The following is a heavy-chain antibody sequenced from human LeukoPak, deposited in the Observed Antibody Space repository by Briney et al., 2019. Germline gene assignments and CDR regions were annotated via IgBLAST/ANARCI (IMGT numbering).Heavy chain of an antibody. CDR1: GFTFSSYA. CDR3: ARGVQLERQGAFDI. CDR2: ISYDGSNK. J-gene: IGHJ3*02. D-gene: IGHD1-1*01. Sequence: PGGSLRLSCAASGFTFSSYAMHWVRQAPGKGLEWVAVISYDGSNKYYADSVKGRFTISRDNAKNSLYLQMNSLRAEDTAVYYCARGVQLERQGAFDIWGQGTMVTVSS. V-gene: IGHV3-30-3*01.